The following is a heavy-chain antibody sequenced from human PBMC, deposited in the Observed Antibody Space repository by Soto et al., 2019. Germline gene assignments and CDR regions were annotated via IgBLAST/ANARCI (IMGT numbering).Heavy chain of an antibody. Sequence: QLQLPESGPGLVKPSETLSLTCTVSGGSITSYYWSWIRQPPGKGLEWIGYIHNSGGTSYNPSLQSRVTTSADVAKNQCSLGLRSVTSAEKAVYYCARRWSGTHYWGHGPLVTVSS. CDR3: ARRWSGTHY. V-gene: IGHV4-59*01. CDR2: IHNSGGT. D-gene: IGHD3-10*01. J-gene: IGHJ4*01. CDR1: GGSITSYY.